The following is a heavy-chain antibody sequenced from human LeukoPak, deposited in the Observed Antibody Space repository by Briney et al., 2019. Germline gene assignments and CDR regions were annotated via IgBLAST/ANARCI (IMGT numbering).Heavy chain of an antibody. CDR1: GFTFSSYS. J-gene: IGHJ4*02. Sequence: GGSLRLSCAASGFTFSSYSMNWVHQAPGKGLEWVSYISSSSSTIYYADSVKGRFTISRDNAKNSLYLQMNSLRAEDTAVYYCARDFAYSSGWYFDYWGQGTLVTVSS. CDR2: ISSSSSTI. CDR3: ARDFAYSSGWYFDY. V-gene: IGHV3-48*01. D-gene: IGHD6-19*01.